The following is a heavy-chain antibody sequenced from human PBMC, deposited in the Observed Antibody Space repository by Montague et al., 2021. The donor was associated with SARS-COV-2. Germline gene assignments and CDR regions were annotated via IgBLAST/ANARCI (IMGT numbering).Heavy chain of an antibody. Sequence: SETLSLTCAVYGGSFSGYYWSWIRQPPGKGLEWIGEINHSGSTNXNPSLKSRVTISVDTSKNQFSLKLSSVTAADTAVYYCARGSRITMIVVVIPGGFDTWGQGTLVTVSS. J-gene: IGHJ5*02. CDR3: ARGSRITMIVVVIPGGFDT. CDR1: GGSFSGYY. D-gene: IGHD3-22*01. CDR2: INHSGST. V-gene: IGHV4-34*01.